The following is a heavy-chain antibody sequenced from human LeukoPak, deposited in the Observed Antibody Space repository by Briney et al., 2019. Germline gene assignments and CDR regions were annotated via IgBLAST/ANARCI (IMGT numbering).Heavy chain of an antibody. CDR3: AKQGVSSGYYSPFYYYYGMDV. CDR1: GFTFSSYG. CDR2: ISGSGTNT. V-gene: IGHV3-23*01. Sequence: GGSLRLSCAASGFTFSSYGMSWVRQAPGKGLEWVSAISGSGTNTYYADSVKGRFSISRDNSKNTLYLQMNSLRAEDTAVYYCAKQGVSSGYYSPFYYYYGMDVWGQGTTVTVSS. J-gene: IGHJ6*02. D-gene: IGHD3-22*01.